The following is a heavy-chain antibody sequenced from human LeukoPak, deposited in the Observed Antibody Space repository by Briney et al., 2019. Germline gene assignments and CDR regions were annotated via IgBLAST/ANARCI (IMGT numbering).Heavy chain of an antibody. V-gene: IGHV1-69*01. CDR3: ARDVAYYYGSGTYDGHDAFDI. J-gene: IGHJ3*02. CDR2: IIPIFGAP. CDR1: GGSFSTYA. Sequence: ASVKVSCKASGGSFSTYAISWVRQAPGQGLEWMGGIIPIFGAPNHAQKLQGRVTITADESTSTAYMELSSLRSEDTAVYFCARDVAYYYGSGTYDGHDAFDIWGQGTMVTVSS. D-gene: IGHD3-10*01.